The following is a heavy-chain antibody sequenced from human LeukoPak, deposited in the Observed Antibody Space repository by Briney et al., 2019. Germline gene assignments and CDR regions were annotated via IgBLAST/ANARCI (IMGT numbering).Heavy chain of an antibody. CDR3: AGGIGYSYGFDY. CDR1: GGSFSGYY. D-gene: IGHD5-18*01. Sequence: SETLSLTCAVYGGSFSGYYWSWIRQPPGKGVEWIGEINHSGSTNYNPSLKSRVTISVDTSKNQFSLKLSSVTAADTAVYYRAGGIGYSYGFDYWGQGTLVTVSS. CDR2: INHSGST. V-gene: IGHV4-34*01. J-gene: IGHJ4*02.